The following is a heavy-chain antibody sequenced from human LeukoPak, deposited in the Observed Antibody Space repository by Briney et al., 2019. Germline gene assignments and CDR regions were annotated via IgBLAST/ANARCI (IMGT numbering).Heavy chain of an antibody. Sequence: SETLSLTCAVYGGSFSGYYWSWIRQPPGKGLEWIGEINHSGSTNYNPSLKSRVTISVDTSKNQFSLKLSSVTAADTAVYYCARGGLGSSWYRDWFDPWGQGTLVTVSS. CDR1: GGSFSGYY. CDR3: ARGGLGSSWYRDWFDP. J-gene: IGHJ5*02. CDR2: INHSGST. D-gene: IGHD6-13*01. V-gene: IGHV4-34*01.